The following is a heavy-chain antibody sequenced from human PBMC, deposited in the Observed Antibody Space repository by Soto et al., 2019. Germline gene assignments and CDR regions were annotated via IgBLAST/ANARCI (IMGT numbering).Heavy chain of an antibody. V-gene: IGHV3-11*01. CDR1: GIIFSDY. CDR3: ARLPFPWGWFDP. Sequence: QVQLVESGGGLVKPGGSLRLSCAASGIIFSDYMSWVRQAPGKGLGWLSYISGSGRTIYSADSVKGRFTISRDNATNSLHLQMNNLRAEDTAVYYCARLPFPWGWFDPWGQGTLVTVSS. D-gene: IGHD3-16*01. CDR2: ISGSGRTI. J-gene: IGHJ5*02.